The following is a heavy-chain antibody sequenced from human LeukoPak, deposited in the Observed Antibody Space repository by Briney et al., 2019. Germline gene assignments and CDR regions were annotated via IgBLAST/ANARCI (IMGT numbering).Heavy chain of an antibody. CDR2: IIPIFGTA. D-gene: IGHD3-16*01. Sequence: SVKVSCTASGGTFSSYAISWVRQAPGQGLEWMGGIIPIFGTANYAQKFQGRVTITADESTSTAYMELSSLRSEDTAVYYCARLSSPFGSHYYYYGMDVWGQGTSVTVSS. CDR3: ARLSSPFGSHYYYYGMDV. CDR1: GGTFSSYA. J-gene: IGHJ6*02. V-gene: IGHV1-69*13.